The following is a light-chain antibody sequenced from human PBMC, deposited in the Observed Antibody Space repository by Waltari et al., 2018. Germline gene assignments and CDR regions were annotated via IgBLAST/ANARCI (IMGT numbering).Light chain of an antibody. J-gene: IGLJ3*02. V-gene: IGLV2-14*01. Sequence: SALTQPASVSGSPGQSITISCTGTSSDIGTFNYASWYQQHPGKAPKLMIYDVNRRPSGVSYRFSGSKSGTTASLTISGLQDEDEADYYCSSYSRITTSVVFGGGTKLTVL. CDR2: DVN. CDR1: SSDIGTFNY. CDR3: SSYSRITTSVV.